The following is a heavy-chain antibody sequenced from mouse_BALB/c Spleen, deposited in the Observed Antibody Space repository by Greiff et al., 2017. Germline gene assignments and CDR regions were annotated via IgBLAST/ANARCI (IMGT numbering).Heavy chain of an antibody. CDR1: GYTFTNYW. V-gene: IGHV1-63*02. J-gene: IGHJ2*01. Sequence: VQLQESGAELVRPGTSVKISCKASGYTFTNYWLGWVKQRPGHGLEWIGDIYPGGGYTNSNEKFKVKATLTADTSSSTAYMQLSSLTSEDSAVYFCARPGRGYFDYWGQGTTLTVSS. CDR3: ARPGRGYFDY. CDR2: IYPGGGYT.